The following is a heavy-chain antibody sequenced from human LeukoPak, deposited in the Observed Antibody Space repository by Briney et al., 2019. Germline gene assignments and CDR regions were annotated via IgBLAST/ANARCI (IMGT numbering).Heavy chain of an antibody. CDR1: GGSISSNNW. D-gene: IGHD4-17*01. CDR2: IYASGST. Sequence: SRTLSLTCAVSGGSISSNNWWSWVRQPPGKGLEWIGEIYASGSTNYKPSLKSRVTISVDKSKNQFSLKLSSVTAADTAVYYCARANDYGDPLPRYMDVWGKGTTVTVSS. J-gene: IGHJ6*03. V-gene: IGHV4-4*02. CDR3: ARANDYGDPLPRYMDV.